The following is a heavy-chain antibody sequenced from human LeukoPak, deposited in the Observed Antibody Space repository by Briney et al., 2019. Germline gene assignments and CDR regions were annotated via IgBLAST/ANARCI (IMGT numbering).Heavy chain of an antibody. V-gene: IGHV1-3*01. D-gene: IGHD2-15*01. CDR1: GYTFTSYA. J-gene: IGHJ1*01. CDR2: INAGNGNT. Sequence: ASVKVSCKASGYTFTSYAMHWVRQAPGQRLEWMGWINAGNGNTKYSQKFQGRVTITRDTSASTAYMELSSLRSEDTAVYYCARDRVVAAEVGSFAFQHWGQGTLVTVSS. CDR3: ARDRVVAAEVGSFAFQH.